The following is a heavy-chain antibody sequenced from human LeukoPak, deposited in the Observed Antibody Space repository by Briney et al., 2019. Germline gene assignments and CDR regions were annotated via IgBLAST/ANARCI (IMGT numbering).Heavy chain of an antibody. CDR2: ISDSGGRT. CDR1: GFTFSSYS. CDR3: AKRGVVIRVILVGFHKEAYYFDS. D-gene: IGHD3-22*01. J-gene: IGHJ4*02. V-gene: IGHV3-23*01. Sequence: GGSLRLSCAASGFTFSSYSMNWVRQAPGKGLEWVAGISDSGGRTNYADSVEGRFTISRDNPKNTLYLQMNSLRAEDTAVYFCAKRGVVIRVILVGFHKEAYYFDSWGQGALVTVSS.